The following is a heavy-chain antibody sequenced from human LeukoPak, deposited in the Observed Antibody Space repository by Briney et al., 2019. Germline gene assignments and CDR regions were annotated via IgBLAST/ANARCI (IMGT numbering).Heavy chain of an antibody. V-gene: IGHV5-51*01. J-gene: IGHJ4*02. CDR2: IYPGDSDT. D-gene: IGHD2-15*01. CDR1: GYSFTTYW. CDR3: ARHGRYCSGGSCYSGLTYYFDY. Sequence: GESLKISCKGSGYSFTTYWIGLVRQMPGKGLEWMGIIYPGDSDTRYSPSFQGQVTISADKSITTAYLQWSSLKASDTAIYYCARHGRYCSGGSCYSGLTYYFDYWGQGTLVTVSS.